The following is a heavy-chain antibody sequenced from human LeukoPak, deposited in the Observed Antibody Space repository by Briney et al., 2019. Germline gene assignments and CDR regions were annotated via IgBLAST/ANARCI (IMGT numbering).Heavy chain of an antibody. Sequence: GGSLRLSCAASGFTFDDYAMHWVRQAPGKGPEWVSGISWNSGSIGYADSVKGRFTISRDNAKNSLYLQMNSLRAEDTALYYCAKGGSGYLFDYWGQGTLVTVSS. V-gene: IGHV3-9*01. D-gene: IGHD3-10*01. J-gene: IGHJ4*02. CDR2: ISWNSGSI. CDR3: AKGGSGYLFDY. CDR1: GFTFDDYA.